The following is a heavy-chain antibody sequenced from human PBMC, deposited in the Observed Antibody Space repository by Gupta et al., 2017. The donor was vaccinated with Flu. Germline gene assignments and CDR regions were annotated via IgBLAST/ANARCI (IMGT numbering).Heavy chain of an antibody. V-gene: IGHV3-33*05. CDR3: SRKYYHPYGYYSSDN. Sequence: QVQVVEPGGGVVQPGTSLRLSCVSSGFRFSDYGMPAVRQAPGKGLEWVALISYNGTKKFYADSVKGRFTISRDDSKSTLYQEMNSLRDGDTAVYYCSRKYYHPYGYYSSDNWGQGTLVSVSS. J-gene: IGHJ4*02. CDR1: GFRFSDYG. CDR2: ISYNGTKK. D-gene: IGHD5-18*01.